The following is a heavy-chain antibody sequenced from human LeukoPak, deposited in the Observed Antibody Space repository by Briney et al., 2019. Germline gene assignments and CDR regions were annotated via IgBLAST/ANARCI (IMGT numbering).Heavy chain of an antibody. Sequence: ASVKVSCKASGYTFTSYAMHWVRQAPGQRLEWMGWINACNGNTKYSQEFQGRVTITRDTSASTAYMELSSLRSEDMAVYYCARDYAAAGYFDYWGQGTLVTVSP. CDR3: ARDYAAAGYFDY. CDR2: INACNGNT. CDR1: GYTFTSYA. J-gene: IGHJ4*02. V-gene: IGHV1-3*03. D-gene: IGHD6-13*01.